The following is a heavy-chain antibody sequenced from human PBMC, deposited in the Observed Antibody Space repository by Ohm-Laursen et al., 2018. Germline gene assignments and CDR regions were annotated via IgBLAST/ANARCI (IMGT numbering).Heavy chain of an antibody. V-gene: IGHV3-7*01. Sequence: GSLRLSCAASGFTLSNYWMNWVRQAPGKGLEWVANMKHDGSEKYYVDSVKGRFTISRDSAKNSLYLQMNSLRAEDAAVYFCHGAGYWGQGTLVTVSS. CDR2: MKHDGSEK. CDR1: GFTLSNYW. J-gene: IGHJ4*02. D-gene: IGHD4-17*01. CDR3: HGAGY.